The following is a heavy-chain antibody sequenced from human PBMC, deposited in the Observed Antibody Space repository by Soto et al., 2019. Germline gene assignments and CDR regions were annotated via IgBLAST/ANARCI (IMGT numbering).Heavy chain of an antibody. CDR2: GRPYNGDT. J-gene: IGHJ4*02. V-gene: IGHV1-18*04. D-gene: IGHD3-3*01. CDR1: GYVFTSFG. Sequence: ASVTVSCKTSGYVFTSFGISWVRQAPGQGLEWMGWGRPYNGDTKYAEKFQGRVTMTSDTSTTTGYMELRGLRSDDTAVYLCVRRMFYDLWSPYYYFDYWGQGNQVTVSS. CDR3: VRRMFYDLWSPYYYFDY.